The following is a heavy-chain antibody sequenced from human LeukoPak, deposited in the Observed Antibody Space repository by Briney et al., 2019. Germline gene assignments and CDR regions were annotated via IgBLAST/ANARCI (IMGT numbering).Heavy chain of an antibody. CDR3: ARRRRGLRYFDWLLYFDY. CDR1: GGSLSSGGDY. Sequence: SETLSLTCSVSGGSLSSGGDYWSWIRQPAGKGLEWIGCIFPSGSTNYNPSLKSRVTISVDKSKNQFSLKLSSVTAADTAVYYCARRRRGLRYFDWLLYFDYWGQGTLVTVSS. J-gene: IGHJ4*02. V-gene: IGHV4-61*10. D-gene: IGHD3-9*01. CDR2: IFPSGST.